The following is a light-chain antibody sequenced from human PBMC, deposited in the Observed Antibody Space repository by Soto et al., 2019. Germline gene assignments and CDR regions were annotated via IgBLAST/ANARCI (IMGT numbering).Light chain of an antibody. Sequence: QTVVTQSPSASASLGASVKLTCTLSSGHSSYAIAWHQQQPEKGPRYLMKLNSDGSHSKGDGIPDRFSGSSSWAERYLTISSLQSEDEADYYCQNWGSGTVVFGGGTKLTVL. J-gene: IGLJ2*01. CDR2: LNSDGSH. CDR3: QNWGSGTVV. CDR1: SGHSSYA. V-gene: IGLV4-69*01.